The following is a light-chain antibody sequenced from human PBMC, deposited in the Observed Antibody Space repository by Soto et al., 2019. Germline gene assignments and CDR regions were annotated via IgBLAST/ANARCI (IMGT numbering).Light chain of an antibody. CDR3: QQRSNWPLT. V-gene: IGKV3-11*01. Sequence: EIVLTQSPATLSLSLGERATLSCRASQSVSSYLAWYQQKPGQAPRLLIYDASNRTTGIPARLSGSWSGTDFTLTISSLEPEDFAVYYCQQRSNWPLTFGGGTKVEIK. CDR2: DAS. CDR1: QSVSSY. J-gene: IGKJ4*01.